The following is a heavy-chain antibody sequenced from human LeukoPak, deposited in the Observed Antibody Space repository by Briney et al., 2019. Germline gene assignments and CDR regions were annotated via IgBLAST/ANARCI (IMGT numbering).Heavy chain of an antibody. CDR2: IDPNSGGT. Sequence: GASVKVSCKASGYTFTGYFMHWVRQAPGQGFEWMGWIDPNSGGTNYAQNFQGRVTMTRDTSISTAYTELSRLRSDDTAVYYCARVRVTGSYGLDLGHWGQGTLVTVSS. J-gene: IGHJ4*02. CDR1: GYTFTGYF. D-gene: IGHD1-26*01. V-gene: IGHV1-2*02. CDR3: ARVRVTGSYGLDLGH.